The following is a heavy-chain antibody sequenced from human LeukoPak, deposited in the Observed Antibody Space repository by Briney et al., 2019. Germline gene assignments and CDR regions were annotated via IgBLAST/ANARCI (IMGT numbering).Heavy chain of an antibody. CDR1: GYTFTSYY. V-gene: IGHV1-46*01. J-gene: IGHJ5*02. Sequence: ASVKVSCKASGYTFTSYYMHWVRQAPGQGLEWMGIINPSGGSTSYAQKFQGRVTMTRDTSMSTVYMELSSLRSEDTAVYYCARGYCTSTSCYRRVWFDPWGQGTLVTVSS. CDR2: INPSGGST. D-gene: IGHD2-2*01. CDR3: ARGYCTSTSCYRRVWFDP.